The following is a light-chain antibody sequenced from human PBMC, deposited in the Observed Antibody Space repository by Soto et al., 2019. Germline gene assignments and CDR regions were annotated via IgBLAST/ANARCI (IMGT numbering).Light chain of an antibody. V-gene: IGKV1-5*01. CDR1: QRISNS. CDR2: DAS. Sequence: DIQMTQSPSTLAASVGDRVTITCRASQRISNSLAWYQQKPGKAPKLLIYDASGLEGGVPPRFSGSGSGTEFILTISRLQPDDFATCCCQQYNSYWTFGQGTKVEIK. J-gene: IGKJ1*01. CDR3: QQYNSYWT.